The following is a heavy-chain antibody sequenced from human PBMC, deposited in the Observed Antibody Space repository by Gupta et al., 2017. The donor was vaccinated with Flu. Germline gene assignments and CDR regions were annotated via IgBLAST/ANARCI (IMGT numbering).Heavy chain of an antibody. V-gene: IGHV4-39*07. J-gene: IGHJ4*02. Sequence: ISSSGVGWGWIRRPTAKGREWIGSMAQSGSPYYNTARKGTVTIAADTSNNQFSLRLRTVTAADTAGYYCKRDTGGLPADDWGQGTRVTVSS. CDR1: ISSSGVG. D-gene: IGHD6-25*01. CDR3: KRDTGGLPADD. CDR2: MAQSGSP.